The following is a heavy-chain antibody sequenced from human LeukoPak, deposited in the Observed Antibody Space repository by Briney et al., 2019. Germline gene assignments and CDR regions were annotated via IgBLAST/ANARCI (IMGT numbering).Heavy chain of an antibody. Sequence: GGSLRISCAASGFTFDDYAMHWVRQAPGKGLEWVSGISWNSGSIGYADSVKGRFTISRDNAKNSLYLQMNSLRAEDTALYYCAKDIAAYSSPVYYFDYWGQGTLVTVSS. V-gene: IGHV3-9*01. CDR3: AKDIAAYSSPVYYFDY. J-gene: IGHJ4*02. CDR1: GFTFDDYA. D-gene: IGHD6-13*01. CDR2: ISWNSGSI.